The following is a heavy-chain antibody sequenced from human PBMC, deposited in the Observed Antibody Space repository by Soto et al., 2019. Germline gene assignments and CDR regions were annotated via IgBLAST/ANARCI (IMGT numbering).Heavy chain of an antibody. CDR2: IIPIFGTA. V-gene: IGHV1-69*13. CDR1: GGTFSSYA. CDR3: ARDYGDYEP. J-gene: IGHJ5*02. D-gene: IGHD4-17*01. Sequence: ASVKVSCXASGGTFSSYAISWVRQAPGQVLEWMGVIIPIFGTANYAQKFQGRVTMTADESTSTAYMELSSLRSEDTAVYYCARDYGDYEPWGQGTLVTVSS.